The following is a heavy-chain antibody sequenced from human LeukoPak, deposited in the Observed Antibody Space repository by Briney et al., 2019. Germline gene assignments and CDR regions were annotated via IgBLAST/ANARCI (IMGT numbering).Heavy chain of an antibody. J-gene: IGHJ4*02. CDR2: IIPIFGTA. D-gene: IGHD4-11*01. Sequence: SVKVSCKASGGTFSSYAISWVRQAPGQGLEWMGGIIPIFGTAYYAQKFQGRATITTDESTSTAYMELSSLRSEDTAVYYCASQDYSNTFDYWGQGTLVTVSS. V-gene: IGHV1-69*05. CDR1: GGTFSSYA. CDR3: ASQDYSNTFDY.